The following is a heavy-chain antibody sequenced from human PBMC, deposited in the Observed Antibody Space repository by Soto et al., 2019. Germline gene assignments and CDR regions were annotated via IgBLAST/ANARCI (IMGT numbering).Heavy chain of an antibody. CDR1: GYKFTDYY. J-gene: IGHJ2*01. CDR3: ARDPGLPGRYWYFDL. CDR2: VNPKRGDA. Sequence: QVVLVQSGAEVKKPGDSVKVSCKSSGYKFTDYYIHWVRQAPGQGPEWMGGVNPKRGDAVYAQKFQGWVTMTRDTATTTAYLEVNRLKPDDMAVYFCARDPGLPGRYWYFDLWGRGTLVTVSS. D-gene: IGHD3-9*01. V-gene: IGHV1-2*04.